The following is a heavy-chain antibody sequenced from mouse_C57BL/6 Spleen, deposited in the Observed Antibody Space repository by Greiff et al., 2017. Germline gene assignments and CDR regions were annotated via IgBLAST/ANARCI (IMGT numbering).Heavy chain of an antibody. Sequence: VQLQQSGTVLARPGASVKMSCKTSGYTFTSYWMHWVKQRPAQGLEWIGAIYPGNSDTSYNQKFKGKAKLTAVTSASTAYMELSSLTNEDSAVYYCTRLSWEDYAMDYWGQGTSVTVSS. J-gene: IGHJ4*01. V-gene: IGHV1-5*01. CDR3: TRLSWEDYAMDY. CDR1: GYTFTSYW. D-gene: IGHD4-1*01. CDR2: IYPGNSDT.